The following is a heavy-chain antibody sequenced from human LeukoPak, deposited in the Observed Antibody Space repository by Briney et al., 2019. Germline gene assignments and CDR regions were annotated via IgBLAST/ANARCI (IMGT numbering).Heavy chain of an antibody. V-gene: IGHV3-13*01. Sequence: GGPLRLSCAASGFTFSSYDMHWVRQATGEGLEWVSAIGTAADTYYSGSVKGRFTISRDNAKDSSYLQMNNLKAEDTAVYYCARGSRAVRWYFDLWGRGTLVTVSS. CDR2: IGTAADT. D-gene: IGHD6-19*01. J-gene: IGHJ2*01. CDR1: GFTFSSYD. CDR3: ARGSRAVRWYFDL.